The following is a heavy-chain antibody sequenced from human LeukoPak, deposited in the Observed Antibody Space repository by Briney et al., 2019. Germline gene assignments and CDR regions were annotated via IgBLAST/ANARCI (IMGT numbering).Heavy chain of an antibody. J-gene: IGHJ4*02. V-gene: IGHV3-48*01. CDR3: ARDPLSSGSYPYYFDY. Sequence: PRGSLRLSCAASGFTFSSYSMNWVRQAPGKGLEWVSYISSSLSTIYYADSVKGRFTISRDNAKNSLYLQMNSLRAEDTAVYYCARDPLSSGSYPYYFDYWGQGTLVTVSS. CDR1: GFTFSSYS. D-gene: IGHD1-26*01. CDR2: ISSSLSTI.